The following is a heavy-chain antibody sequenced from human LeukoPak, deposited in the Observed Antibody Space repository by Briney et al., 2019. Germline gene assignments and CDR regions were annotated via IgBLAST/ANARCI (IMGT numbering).Heavy chain of an antibody. CDR2: IYPGDSDT. CDR3: ARRYYYDSSGSTFDY. V-gene: IGHV5-51*01. CDR1: EYSFTSCW. D-gene: IGHD3-22*01. J-gene: IGHJ4*02. Sequence: GESLKISCKGSEYSFTSCWIGWVRQMPGKGLEWMGIIYPGDSDTRNSPSFQGQVTISADKPISTAYLQWSSLKASDTAMYYCARRYYYDSSGSTFDYWGQGTQVTVSS.